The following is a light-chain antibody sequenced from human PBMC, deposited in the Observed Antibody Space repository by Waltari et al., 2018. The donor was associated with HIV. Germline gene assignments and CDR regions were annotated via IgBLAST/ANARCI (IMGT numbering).Light chain of an antibody. Sequence: IVLTQSPATLSLSPGERATLSCRASPSVTTYLAWYQQKPGQAPRLLIYDASNRATGIPARFSGSGSGTDFTLTISSLEPEDFAVYYCQQRSTWPRTFGQGTKVEIK. CDR1: PSVTTY. V-gene: IGKV3-11*01. CDR3: QQRSTWPRT. J-gene: IGKJ1*01. CDR2: DAS.